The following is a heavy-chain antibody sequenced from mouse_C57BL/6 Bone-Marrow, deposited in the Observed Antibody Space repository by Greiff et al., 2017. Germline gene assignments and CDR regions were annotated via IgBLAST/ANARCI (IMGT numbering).Heavy chain of an antibody. Sequence: EVQLVESGAELVRPGASVKLSCTASGFNIKDDYMHWVKQRPEQGLEWIGWIDPENGDTEYASKFQGKATITADTSSNTAYLQLSSLTSEDTAVYYRTPLITTADYWGQGTTLTVSS. D-gene: IGHD1-1*01. CDR2: IDPENGDT. J-gene: IGHJ2*01. CDR3: TPLITTADY. V-gene: IGHV14-4*01. CDR1: GFNIKDDY.